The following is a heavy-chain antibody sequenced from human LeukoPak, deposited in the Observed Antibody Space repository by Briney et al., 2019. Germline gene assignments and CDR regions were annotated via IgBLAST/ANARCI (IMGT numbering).Heavy chain of an antibody. CDR3: AKDEDSSGAPTDY. CDR2: IWYDGSNK. J-gene: IGHJ4*02. V-gene: IGHV3-33*06. D-gene: IGHD6-19*01. CDR1: GFTFSSYG. Sequence: GRSLRLSCAASGFTFSSYGMHWVRQAPGKGLEWVAVIWYDGSNKYYADSVKGRFTIPRDNSKNTLYLQMNSLRAEDTAVYYCAKDEDSSGAPTDYWGQGTLVTVSS.